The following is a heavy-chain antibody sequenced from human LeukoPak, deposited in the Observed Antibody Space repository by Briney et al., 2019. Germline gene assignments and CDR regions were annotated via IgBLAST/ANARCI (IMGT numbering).Heavy chain of an antibody. CDR3: ARDQGKRGPNWFDP. CDR1: GGSISSGGYS. V-gene: IGHV4-61*08. J-gene: IGHJ5*02. Sequence: SETLSLTCAVSGGSISSGGYSWSWIRQPPGKGLEWIGYIYYSGSTNYNPSLKSRVTISVDTSMNQFSLKLSSVTAADTAVYYCARDQGKRGPNWFDPWGQGTLVTVSS. CDR2: IYYSGST. D-gene: IGHD3-10*01.